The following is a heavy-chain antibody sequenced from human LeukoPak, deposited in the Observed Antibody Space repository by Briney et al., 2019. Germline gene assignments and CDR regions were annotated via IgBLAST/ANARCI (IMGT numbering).Heavy chain of an antibody. V-gene: IGHV4-59*01. CDR3: VRDRELNY. D-gene: IGHD1-7*01. Sequence: PAETLSLTCSVCGVSIRIYYWSWIRQPPGKGLEWIGYIYNSGSTSYNPSLKSRATISADTSKNLFSLKLSSVTAADTAVYYCVRDRELNYWGQGTLVTVSS. CDR2: IYNSGST. J-gene: IGHJ4*02. CDR1: GVSIRIYY.